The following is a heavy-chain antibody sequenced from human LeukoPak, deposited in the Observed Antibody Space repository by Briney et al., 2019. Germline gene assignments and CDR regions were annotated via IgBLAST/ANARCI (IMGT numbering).Heavy chain of an antibody. CDR1: GFSISEGHY. Sequence: SETLSLTCDVSGFSISEGHYWAWIRQTPGKGLEWIGGIFRSGSGDIYYNPSLKSRLTMSVDTSKNQFSLSLNSVAATDTAVYYCARVYCTGTNCYHHDIWGQGILVTVSS. J-gene: IGHJ4*02. CDR3: ARVYCTGTNCYHHDI. V-gene: IGHV4-38-2*01. CDR2: IFRSGSGDI. D-gene: IGHD2-2*01.